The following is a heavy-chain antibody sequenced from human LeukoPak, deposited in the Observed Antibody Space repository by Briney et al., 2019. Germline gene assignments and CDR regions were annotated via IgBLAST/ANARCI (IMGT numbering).Heavy chain of an antibody. D-gene: IGHD6-13*01. CDR2: ISAYNGNT. Sequence: ASVKVSCKASGYTFTSYGISWVRQAPGQGLEWMGWISAYNGNTNYAQKLQGRVTMTTDTSTSTAYMELRSLRSDDTAVYYCARVLAAAYYYYYGMDVWGQGTTVTVSS. V-gene: IGHV1-18*01. CDR3: ARVLAAAYYYYYGMDV. CDR1: GYTFTSYG. J-gene: IGHJ6*02.